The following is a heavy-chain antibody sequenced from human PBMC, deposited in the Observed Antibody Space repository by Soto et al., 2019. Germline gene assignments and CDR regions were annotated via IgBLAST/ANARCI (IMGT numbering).Heavy chain of an antibody. CDR1: GYTFTSYG. V-gene: IGHV1-18*01. CDR3: ARVGIAVAGTLPYYHYYGMDV. D-gene: IGHD6-19*01. J-gene: IGHJ6*02. Sequence: GASVKVSCKASGYTFTSYGISWVRQAPGQGLEWMGWISAYNGNTNYAQKLQGRVTMTTDTSTSTAYMELRSLRSDDTAVYYCARVGIAVAGTLPYYHYYGMDVWGQGTTVTVSS. CDR2: ISAYNGNT.